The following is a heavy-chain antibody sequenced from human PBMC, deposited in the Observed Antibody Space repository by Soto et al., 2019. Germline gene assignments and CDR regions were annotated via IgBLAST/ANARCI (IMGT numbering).Heavy chain of an antibody. Sequence: VAVNLSCKAPAYAFTCYYITWVRQAPGQGLEWMGIINPNGGSTRYAQRFQGRVTLTRDTPASTFYMEMHSLRSDDTALYFCARASGRVYVKIIGDTNGFGPWGQGPLVTVSS. CDR3: ARASGRVYVKIIGDTNGFGP. D-gene: IGHD2-8*01. CDR2: INPNGGST. J-gene: IGHJ5*02. CDR1: AYAFTCYY. V-gene: IGHV1-46*01.